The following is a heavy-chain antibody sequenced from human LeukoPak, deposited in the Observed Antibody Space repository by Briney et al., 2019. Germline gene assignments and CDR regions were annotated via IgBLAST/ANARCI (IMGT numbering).Heavy chain of an antibody. CDR1: GYTFTSYY. CDR2: INPSGGST. Sequence: GASVKVSCKASGYTFTSYYMHWVRQAPGQGLEWMGIINPSGGSTSYAQKFQGRVTMTRDMSTSTAYMELSSLKSEDTAVYYCASGPRTTVIPDTWGQGTLVIVSS. D-gene: IGHD4-17*01. CDR3: ASGPRTTVIPDT. V-gene: IGHV1-46*01. J-gene: IGHJ5*02.